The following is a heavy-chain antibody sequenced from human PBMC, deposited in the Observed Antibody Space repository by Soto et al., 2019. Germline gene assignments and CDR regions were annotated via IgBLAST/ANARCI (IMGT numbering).Heavy chain of an antibody. CDR3: AKERLGRGADY. CDR2: ISGSGGNT. CDR1: GFTFSNYA. J-gene: IGHJ4*02. Sequence: EVQLLESGGGLVQPGGSLRLSCAASGFTFSNYAMSWVRQAPGKGLEWVSTISGSGGNTYYPDSVKGRFTISRDNSKNTVYLQMNSLRAEETAVYYCAKERLGRGADYWGQGALVTVTS. V-gene: IGHV3-23*01.